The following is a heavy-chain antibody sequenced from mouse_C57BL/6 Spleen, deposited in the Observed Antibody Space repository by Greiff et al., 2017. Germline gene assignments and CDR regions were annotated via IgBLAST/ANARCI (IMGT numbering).Heavy chain of an antibody. CDR3: ARDGSSYGGAWFAY. Sequence: EVQLQQSGPGLVKPSQSLSLTCSVTGYSITSGYYWNWIRQFPGNKLEWMGYISYDGSNNYNPSLKNRISITRDTSKNQFFLKLNSVTTEDTATYYCARDGSSYGGAWFAYWGQGTLVTVSA. CDR1: GYSITSGYY. J-gene: IGHJ3*01. CDR2: ISYDGSN. V-gene: IGHV3-6*01. D-gene: IGHD1-1*01.